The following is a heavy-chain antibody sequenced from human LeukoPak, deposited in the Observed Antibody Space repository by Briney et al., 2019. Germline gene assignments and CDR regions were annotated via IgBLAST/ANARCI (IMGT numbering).Heavy chain of an antibody. V-gene: IGHV3-23*01. CDR3: ARGSSFDY. Sequence: PGGSLRLSCAASGFTFSKYDLSWVRQAPGKGLECVSAIDRGVGSTYYADSVKGRFTISRDNSKNTLYLQMGSLRAEDMAVYYCARGSSFDYWGQGTLVTVSS. J-gene: IGHJ4*02. CDR2: IDRGVGST. CDR1: GFTFSKYD.